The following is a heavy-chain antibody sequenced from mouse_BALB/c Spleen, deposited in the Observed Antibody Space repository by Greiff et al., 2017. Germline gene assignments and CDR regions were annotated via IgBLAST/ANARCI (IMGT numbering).Heavy chain of an antibody. Sequence: DVHLVESGAELVKPGASVKLSCTASGFNIKDTYMHWVKQRPEQGLEWIGRIDPANGNTKYDPKFQGKATITADTSSNTAYLQLSSLTSEDTAVYYCARERAMDYWGQGTSVTVSS. V-gene: IGHV14-3*02. J-gene: IGHJ4*01. CDR3: ARERAMDY. CDR1: GFNIKDTY. CDR2: IDPANGNT.